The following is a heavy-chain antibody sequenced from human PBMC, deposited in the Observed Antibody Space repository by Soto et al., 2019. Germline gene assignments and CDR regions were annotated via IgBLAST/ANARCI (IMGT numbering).Heavy chain of an antibody. V-gene: IGHV4-30-4*01. CDR3: ARDRYYGSGTYYNFYSGMDV. J-gene: IGHJ6*02. CDR2: IFHSGST. CDR1: GGSINSGDYY. Sequence: SETLSLTCTVSGGSINSGDYYWTLVRQPPRKGLEWIGNIFHSGSTYYTPSLQSRVTISLDTSKNHFSLKPSSVTPADTAVYYCARDRYYGSGTYYNFYSGMDVWGQGITVTVSS. D-gene: IGHD3-10*01.